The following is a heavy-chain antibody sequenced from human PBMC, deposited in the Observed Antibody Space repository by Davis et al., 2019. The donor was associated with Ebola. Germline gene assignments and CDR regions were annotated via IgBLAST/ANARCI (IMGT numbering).Heavy chain of an antibody. V-gene: IGHV1-2*02. Sequence: ASVKVSCKASGYTFTGYYMHWVRQAPGQGLEWMGWINPNSGGTNYAQKFQGRVTMTRDTSTSTVYMELSSLRSEDTAVYYCARELADTDGLPYYFDYWGQGTLVTVSS. CDR2: INPNSGGT. D-gene: IGHD6-19*01. CDR1: GYTFTGYY. CDR3: ARELADTDGLPYYFDY. J-gene: IGHJ4*02.